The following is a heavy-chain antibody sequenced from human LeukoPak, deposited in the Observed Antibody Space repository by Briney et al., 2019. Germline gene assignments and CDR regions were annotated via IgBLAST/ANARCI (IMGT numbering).Heavy chain of an antibody. D-gene: IGHD4-23*01. V-gene: IGHV1-2*06. CDR1: GYTFTVYY. Sequence: ASVTVSCTASGYTFTVYYMHWVRQAPGQGLEWMGRINPNSGDTNYAQKFQGRVTMTRDTSISTAYMELSRLRSDDTAVYYCASFAGYGGNSLDFWGQGTLVTVSS. J-gene: IGHJ4*02. CDR2: INPNSGDT. CDR3: ASFAGYGGNSLDF.